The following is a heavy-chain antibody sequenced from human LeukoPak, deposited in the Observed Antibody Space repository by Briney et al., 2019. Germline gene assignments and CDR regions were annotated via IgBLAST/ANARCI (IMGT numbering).Heavy chain of an antibody. Sequence: SETLSLTCTVSGGSISSSSYYWGRVRQPPGKGREWIGSIYYSGRTYYNPSLKSRVTISVDTSKNQFSLKLSSVTAADTAVYYCAHAPPGDHDYWGQGTLVTVSS. CDR3: AHAPPGDHDY. J-gene: IGHJ4*02. V-gene: IGHV4-39*01. CDR2: IYYSGRT. D-gene: IGHD3-10*01. CDR1: GGSISSSSYY.